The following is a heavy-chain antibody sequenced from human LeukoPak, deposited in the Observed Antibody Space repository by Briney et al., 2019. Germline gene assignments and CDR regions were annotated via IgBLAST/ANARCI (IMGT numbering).Heavy chain of an antibody. CDR1: GGSISSYY. CDR3: ARASGAYRSFDY. Sequence: SETLSLTCTVSGGSISSYYWSWIRQPPGKGLEWIGYIYYSGTTDYNPSLKSRVTISVDTSNNQFSLKVSSVTAADTAVYYCARASGAYRSFDYWGQGTLVPVSS. CDR2: IYYSGTT. V-gene: IGHV4-59*01. J-gene: IGHJ4*02. D-gene: IGHD1-26*01.